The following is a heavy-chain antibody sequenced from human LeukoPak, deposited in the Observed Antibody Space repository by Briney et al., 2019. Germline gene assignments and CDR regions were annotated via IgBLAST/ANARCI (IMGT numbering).Heavy chain of an antibody. J-gene: IGHJ6*02. CDR2: IYYSGST. Sequence: PSETLSLTCTVSGGSISSYYWSWVRQPPGKGLEWIGYIYYSGSTNYNPSLKSRVTISVDTSKNQFSLELSSVTAADTAVYYCARDGYGDYYYYYGMDVWGQGTTVTVSS. CDR3: ARDGYGDYYYYYGMDV. CDR1: GGSISSYY. D-gene: IGHD4-17*01. V-gene: IGHV4-59*01.